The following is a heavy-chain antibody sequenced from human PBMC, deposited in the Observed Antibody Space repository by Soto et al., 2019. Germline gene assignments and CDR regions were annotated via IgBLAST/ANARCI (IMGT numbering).Heavy chain of an antibody. CDR2: VSPNGQGI. Sequence: QPGGSLRLSCAASGFTLSYYGMSWVRQAPGKGLEWVSAVSPNGQGIYYADSVRGRFTISRDISKNTVFLHMDSLRAEDTAVYYCAKDYYDSSGYSYFDYWGQGTQVTVSS. V-gene: IGHV3-23*01. CDR1: GFTLSYYG. J-gene: IGHJ4*02. CDR3: AKDYYDSSGYSYFDY. D-gene: IGHD3-22*01.